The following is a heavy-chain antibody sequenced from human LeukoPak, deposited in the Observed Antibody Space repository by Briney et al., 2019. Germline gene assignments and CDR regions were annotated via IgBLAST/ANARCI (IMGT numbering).Heavy chain of an antibody. V-gene: IGHV1-69*01. CDR2: IIPIFGTA. CDR3: ARDHGHYDSSGYFSGVPGHWFDP. Sequence: SVKVSCKASGGTFSSYAISWARQAPGQGLEWMGGIIPIFGTANYAQKFQGRVTITADESTSTAYMELSSLRSEDTAVYYCARDHGHYDSSGYFSGVPGHWFDPWGQGTLVTVSS. CDR1: GGTFSSYA. J-gene: IGHJ5*02. D-gene: IGHD3-22*01.